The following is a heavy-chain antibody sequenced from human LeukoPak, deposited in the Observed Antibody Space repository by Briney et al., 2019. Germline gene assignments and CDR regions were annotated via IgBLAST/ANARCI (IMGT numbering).Heavy chain of an antibody. CDR3: ARDLTTFTRGWYYFDY. V-gene: IGHV4-4*07. CDR2: IYTSGST. D-gene: IGHD6-19*01. CDR1: GGSISSYY. Sequence: SETLSLTCTVSGGSISSYYWSWIRQPAGKGLEWIGRIYTSGSTNYNPSLKSRVTISVDKSKNQFSLKLSSLTAADTAVYYCARDLTTFTRGWYYFDYWGQGTLVTVSS. J-gene: IGHJ4*02.